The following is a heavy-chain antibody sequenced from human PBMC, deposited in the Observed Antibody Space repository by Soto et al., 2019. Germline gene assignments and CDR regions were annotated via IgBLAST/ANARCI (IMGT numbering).Heavy chain of an antibody. Sequence: PSETLSLTGVVYGGFFSGCYWSWIRQPPGKGLEWIGEINHSGSTNYNPSLKSRVTISVDTSKNQFSLKLSSVTAADTAVYYCARGLDAAAGTCPDYWGQGTLVTVSS. CDR3: ARGLDAAAGTCPDY. V-gene: IGHV4-34*01. J-gene: IGHJ4*02. D-gene: IGHD6-13*01. CDR2: INHSGST. CDR1: GGFFSGCY.